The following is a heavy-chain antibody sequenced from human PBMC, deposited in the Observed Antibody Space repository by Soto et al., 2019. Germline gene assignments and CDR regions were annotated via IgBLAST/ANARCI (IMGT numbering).Heavy chain of an antibody. V-gene: IGHV3-21*01. CDR1: GFTFSTYS. J-gene: IGHJ4*02. D-gene: IGHD3-22*01. CDR3: ASPEYYYDTSGCYY. CDR2: ISSSSSYI. Sequence: PGGSLRLSCAASGFTFSTYSMNWVRQAPGKGLEWVSSISSSSSYIYYADSVKGRFTISRDNAKNSLYLQMNSLRAEDTAVYYCASPEYYYDTSGCYYRGQRTLDTVSS.